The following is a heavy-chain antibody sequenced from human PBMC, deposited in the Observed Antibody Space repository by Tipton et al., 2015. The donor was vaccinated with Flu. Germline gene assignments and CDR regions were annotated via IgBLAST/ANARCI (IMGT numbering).Heavy chain of an antibody. CDR3: ARDSQQLVHRYYYYGMDV. V-gene: IGHV4-4*07. D-gene: IGHD6-13*01. CDR1: GGSISSYY. CDR2: IYTSGST. Sequence: TLSLTCTVSGGSISSYYWSWIRQPAGKGLEWIGRIYTSGSTNYNPSLKSRVTMSVDTSKNQFSLKLSSVTAADTAVYYCARDSQQLVHRYYYYGMDVWGQWTTVTVSS. J-gene: IGHJ6*02.